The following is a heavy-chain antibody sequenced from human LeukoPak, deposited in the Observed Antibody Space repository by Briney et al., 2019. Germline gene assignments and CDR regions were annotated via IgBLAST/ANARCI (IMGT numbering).Heavy chain of an antibody. V-gene: IGHV4-59*01. Sequence: PSETLSLTCTVSGGSISSYYWSWIRQPPGKGLEWIGYIYYSGSTNYNPSLKSRATMSVDMSKNQFSLRLTSVTAADTAVYYCARTIVLMVYAIPGWFDPWGQGTLVTVSS. CDR3: ARTIVLMVYAIPGWFDP. CDR1: GGSISSYY. CDR2: IYYSGST. J-gene: IGHJ5*02. D-gene: IGHD2-8*01.